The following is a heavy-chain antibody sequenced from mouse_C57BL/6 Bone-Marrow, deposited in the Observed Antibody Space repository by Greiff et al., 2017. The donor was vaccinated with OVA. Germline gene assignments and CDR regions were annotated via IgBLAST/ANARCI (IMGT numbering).Heavy chain of an antibody. J-gene: IGHJ1*03. Sequence: EVQLVESGEGLVKPGGSLKLSCAASGFTFSSYAMSWVRQTPEKRLEWVAYISSGGDYIYYADTVKGRFTISRDNARNTLYLQMSSLKSEDTAMYYCTRENIITTVVAEYFDVWGTGTTVTVSS. D-gene: IGHD1-1*01. V-gene: IGHV5-9-1*02. CDR1: GFTFSSYA. CDR3: TRENIITTVVAEYFDV. CDR2: ISSGGDYI.